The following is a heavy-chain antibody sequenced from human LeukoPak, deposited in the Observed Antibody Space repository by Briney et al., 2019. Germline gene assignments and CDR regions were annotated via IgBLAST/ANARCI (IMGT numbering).Heavy chain of an antibody. J-gene: IGHJ4*02. CDR3: ARRLWGSTKPLDY. CDR1: GDSIRSYY. Sequence: PSETLSLTCTVSGDSIRSYYWSWIRQPPGKGLEWIGYIYCSGSTNYNPSLKSRVTISVDTSKNQLSLRLTSVTTADTAVYYCARRLWGSTKPLDYWGQGTLVTVSS. D-gene: IGHD2-2*01. CDR2: IYCSGST. V-gene: IGHV4-59*01.